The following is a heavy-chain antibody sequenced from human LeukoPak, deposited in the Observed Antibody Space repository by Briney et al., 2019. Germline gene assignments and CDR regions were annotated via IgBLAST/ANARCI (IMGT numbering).Heavy chain of an antibody. CDR2: IYNSGSA. CDR1: GGSISSYY. D-gene: IGHD2-15*01. CDR3: ARLYCSGGSCHFDN. V-gene: IGHV4-4*07. Sequence: SETLSLTCTVSGGSISSYYWSWIRQPAGKGLEWIGRIYNSGSANYSPSLKSRVTISIDTSKNQFSLKLSSVTAADTAVYYCARLYCSGGSCHFDNWGQGTLVTVSS. J-gene: IGHJ4*02.